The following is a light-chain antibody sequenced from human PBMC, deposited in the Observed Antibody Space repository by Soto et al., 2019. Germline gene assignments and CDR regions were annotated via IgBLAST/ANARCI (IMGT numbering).Light chain of an antibody. J-gene: IGLJ3*02. V-gene: IGLV2-8*01. CDR3: GSFAGPVWV. CDR1: SSDIGGYDH. Sequence: QSALTQPPSASGSPGQSVTISCTGTSSDIGGYDHVSWYRQDPGKAPKVMIYEVTKRPSGVPDRFSGSKAGNMASLTVFGLRDEDEANYYCGSFAGPVWVFGGGTKLTVL. CDR2: EVT.